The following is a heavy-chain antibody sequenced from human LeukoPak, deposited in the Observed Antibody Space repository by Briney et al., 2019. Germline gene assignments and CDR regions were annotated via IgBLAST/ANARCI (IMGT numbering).Heavy chain of an antibody. D-gene: IGHD6-19*01. CDR3: ARLNYKSSGWYFSSRGFDP. V-gene: IGHV1-18*01. CDR2: ISGYNGKT. CDR1: NYTFTNYG. J-gene: IGHJ5*02. Sequence: ASVKVSCKASNYTFTNYGISWVRQAPGQGLEWMGWISGYNGKTNYAQKFHARVTMTTDTSTSTAYMELRSLRSDDTAVYYCARLNYKSSGWYFSSRGFDPWGQGTLVTVSS.